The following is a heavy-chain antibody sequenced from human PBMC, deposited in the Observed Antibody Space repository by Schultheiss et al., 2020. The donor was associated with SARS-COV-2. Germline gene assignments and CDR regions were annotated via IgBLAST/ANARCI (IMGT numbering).Heavy chain of an antibody. D-gene: IGHD4-23*01. Sequence: SETLSLTCTVSGGSISSGGYYWSWIRQHPGKGLEWIGYIYYSGSTNYNPSLQSRVTISVDTSKNQFSLKLSSVTAADTAVYYCARGTYGGNSFFDYWGQGTLVTVSS. V-gene: IGHV4-61*08. CDR1: GGSISSGGYY. CDR2: IYYSGST. J-gene: IGHJ4*02. CDR3: ARGTYGGNSFFDY.